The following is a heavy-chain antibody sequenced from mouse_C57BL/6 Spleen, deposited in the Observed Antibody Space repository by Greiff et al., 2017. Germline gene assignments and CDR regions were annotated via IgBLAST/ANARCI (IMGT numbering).Heavy chain of an antibody. CDR3: ARSHFPFAY. CDR1: GFTFTDYY. Sequence: EVKLMESGGGLVQPGGSLSLSCAASGFTFTDYYMSWVRQPPGKALEWLGFIRNKANGYTTEYSASVKGRFTISRDNSQSILYLQMNALRAEDSATYYCARSHFPFAYWGQGTLVTVSA. V-gene: IGHV7-3*01. J-gene: IGHJ3*01. CDR2: IRNKANGYTT.